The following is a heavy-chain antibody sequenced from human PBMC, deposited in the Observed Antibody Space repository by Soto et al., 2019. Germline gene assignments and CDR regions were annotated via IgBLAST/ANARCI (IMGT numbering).Heavy chain of an antibody. D-gene: IGHD2-15*01. Sequence: EVQLLESGGGLVQPGGSLRLSCAASGFTFSSYAMSWVRQAPGKGLEWVSAISGSGGSTYYADSVKGRFTISRDNAKNSLYLQMNSLRDEDTAVYYCARDWDCSGGSCYSVAYYYYGMDVWGQGTTVTVSS. CDR1: GFTFSSYA. CDR3: ARDWDCSGGSCYSVAYYYYGMDV. CDR2: ISGSGGST. V-gene: IGHV3-23*01. J-gene: IGHJ6*02.